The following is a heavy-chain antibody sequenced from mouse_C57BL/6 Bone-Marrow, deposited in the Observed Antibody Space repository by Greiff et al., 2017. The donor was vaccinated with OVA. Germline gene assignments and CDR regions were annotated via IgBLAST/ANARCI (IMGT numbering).Heavy chain of an antibody. CDR3: ARRVDYYAMDY. CDR2: IYPRDGST. V-gene: IGHV1-78*01. Sequence: QVQLQQSDAELVKPGASVKISCKVSGYTFTDHTIHWMKQRPEQGLEWIGYIYPRDGSTKYNEKLKGKATLTAYKSSSTAYMQLDSLTSEDSAVSFCARRVDYYAMDYWGQGATVTVSS. CDR1: GYTFTDHT. J-gene: IGHJ4*01. D-gene: IGHD1-1*01.